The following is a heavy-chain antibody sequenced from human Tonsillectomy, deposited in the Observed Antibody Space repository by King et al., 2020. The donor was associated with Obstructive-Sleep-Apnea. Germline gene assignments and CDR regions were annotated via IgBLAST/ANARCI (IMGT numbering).Heavy chain of an antibody. J-gene: IGHJ4*02. CDR3: AKDNSSGWYRGLDY. V-gene: IGHV3-9*01. Sequence: VQLVESGGGLVQPGRSLRLSCAASGFTYDDYAMHLVRQAPGKGLEWVSGISWNSGSIGFVDSVRGRFTISRDNAKNSLHLQMNSLRAEDTAFYYCAKDNSSGWYRGLDYWGQGTLVIVSS. D-gene: IGHD6-19*01. CDR1: GFTYDDYA. CDR2: ISWNSGSI.